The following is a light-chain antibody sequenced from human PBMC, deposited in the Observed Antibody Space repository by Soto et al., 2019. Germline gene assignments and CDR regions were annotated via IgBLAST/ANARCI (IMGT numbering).Light chain of an antibody. V-gene: IGKV3-20*01. CDR3: HNKGSSPGP. Sequence: EIVLTQSPDTLSLSPGERATLSCRASQGVSSSYLAWYQQKPGQAPRLLIYGASSRAAGIPDRFSGSGSGKDFTLTIGSLGLEDLEVNYGHNKGSSPGPFGQGTKVEIK. CDR2: GAS. J-gene: IGKJ1*01. CDR1: QGVSSSY.